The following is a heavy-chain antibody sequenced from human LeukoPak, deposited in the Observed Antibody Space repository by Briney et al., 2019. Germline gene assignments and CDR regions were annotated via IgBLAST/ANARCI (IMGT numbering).Heavy chain of an antibody. D-gene: IGHD2-2*01. CDR1: GGSISSYY. V-gene: IGHV4-59*01. CDR3: ARGGVGLPAARTSNWFDP. CDR2: IYYSGST. Sequence: SETLSLTCTVSGGSISSYYWSWIRQPPGKGLEWIGYIYYSGSTNYNPSLKSRVTISVDTSKNQFSLKLSSVTAADTAVYYCARGGVGLPAARTSNWFDPWGQGTLVTVSS. J-gene: IGHJ5*02.